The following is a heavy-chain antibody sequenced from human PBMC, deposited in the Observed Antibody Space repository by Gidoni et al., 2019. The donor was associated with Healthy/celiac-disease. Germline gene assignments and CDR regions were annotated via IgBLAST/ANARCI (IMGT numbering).Heavy chain of an antibody. J-gene: IGHJ4*02. CDR2: ISWNSGSI. CDR3: AKDIGKTKGYFDY. CDR1: GFTFDDYA. Sequence: EVQLVESGGGLVQPGRSLRLSCAASGFTFDDYAMHWVRQAPGKGLEWVSGISWNSGSIGYADSVKGRFTISRDNAKNSLYLQMNSLRAEDTALYYCAKDIGKTKGYFDYWGQGTLVTVSS. V-gene: IGHV3-9*01.